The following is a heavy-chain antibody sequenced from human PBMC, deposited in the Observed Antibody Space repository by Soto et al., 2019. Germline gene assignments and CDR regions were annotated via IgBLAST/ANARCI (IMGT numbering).Heavy chain of an antibody. V-gene: IGHV3-23*01. J-gene: IGHJ1*01. Sequence: GGSLRLSCAASGFTFSSYAMSWVRQAPGKGLEWVSAISGSGGSTYYADSVKGRFTISRDNSKNTLYLQMNSLRAEDTAVYYCAKDRGYCSGGSCSPKYFQHWGQGTLVTVSS. CDR1: GFTFSSYA. CDR2: ISGSGGST. CDR3: AKDRGYCSGGSCSPKYFQH. D-gene: IGHD2-15*01.